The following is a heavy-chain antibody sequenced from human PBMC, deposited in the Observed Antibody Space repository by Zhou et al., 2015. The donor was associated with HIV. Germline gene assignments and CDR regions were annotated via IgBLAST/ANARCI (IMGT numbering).Heavy chain of an antibody. Sequence: QVQLVQSGAEVKKPGSSVKVSCKASGGTFSSYAISWVRQAPGQGLEWMGGIIPIFGTANYAQKFQGRVTITADESTSTAYMELSSLRSEDTAVYYCARKTDDSSGYYQYYYYGMDVWGQGTTVTVSS. CDR2: IIPIFGTA. CDR3: ARKTDDSSGYYQYYYYGMDV. D-gene: IGHD3-22*01. J-gene: IGHJ6*02. V-gene: IGHV1-69*01. CDR1: GGTFSSYA.